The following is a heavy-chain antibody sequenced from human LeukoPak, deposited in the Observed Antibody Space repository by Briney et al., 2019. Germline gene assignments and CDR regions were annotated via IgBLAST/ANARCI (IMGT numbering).Heavy chain of an antibody. CDR1: GGSITSSSSY. Sequence: SETLSLTCTVSGGSITSSSSYRGWIRQPPGKGLEWIGSMYYSGNSYYNPSLKSRVTISADTSKNQFSLKLSSVTAADTAVYYCARLPDGPIDYDFWSGFRWYFDYWGQGTLVTVSS. CDR2: MYYSGNS. CDR3: ARLPDGPIDYDFWSGFRWYFDY. J-gene: IGHJ4*02. V-gene: IGHV4-39*01. D-gene: IGHD3-3*01.